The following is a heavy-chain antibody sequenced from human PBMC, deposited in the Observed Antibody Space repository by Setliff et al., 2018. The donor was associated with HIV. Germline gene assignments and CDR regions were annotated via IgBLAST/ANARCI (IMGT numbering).Heavy chain of an antibody. CDR2: VSPYNGHT. V-gene: IGHV1-18*01. Sequence: ASVKVSCKASGYTFTNFGVGWVRQAPGQGLEWMGWVSPYNGHTKYAQRFQGRVTMSADTSTSTIYMELTSLRSDDTAVYYCARQLSNSLESWGQGTPVTVSS. CDR1: GYTFTNFG. D-gene: IGHD1-1*01. J-gene: IGHJ4*02. CDR3: ARQLSNSLES.